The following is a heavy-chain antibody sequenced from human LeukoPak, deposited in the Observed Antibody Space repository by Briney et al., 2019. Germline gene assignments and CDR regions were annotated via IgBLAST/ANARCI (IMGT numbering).Heavy chain of an antibody. D-gene: IGHD2-21*01. Sequence: PSETLSLTCTVSGGSISSGSYYWSWIRQHPGKGLEWIGYIYYSGSTYYNPSLKSRVTISVDTSKNQFSLKLSSVTAADTAVYYCARVLAYCGGDCYPNWFDPWGQGTLVTVSS. J-gene: IGHJ5*02. CDR1: GGSISSGSYY. CDR3: ARVLAYCGGDCYPNWFDP. CDR2: IYYSGST. V-gene: IGHV4-31*03.